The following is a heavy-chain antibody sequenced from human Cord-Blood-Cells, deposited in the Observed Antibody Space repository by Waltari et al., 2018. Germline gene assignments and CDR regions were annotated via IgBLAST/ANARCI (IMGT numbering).Heavy chain of an antibody. Sequence: QLQLQESGPGLVKPSETLSLTCTVSGGSISSSSYYWAWIRQPPGKGLEWIGSIYYSGSTYYNPSLKSRVTISVDTSKNQFSLKLSSVTAADTAVYYCARAGYSYGYFDYWGQGTLVTVSS. D-gene: IGHD5-18*01. CDR1: GGSISSSSYY. V-gene: IGHV4-39*01. CDR3: ARAGYSYGYFDY. J-gene: IGHJ4*02. CDR2: IYYSGST.